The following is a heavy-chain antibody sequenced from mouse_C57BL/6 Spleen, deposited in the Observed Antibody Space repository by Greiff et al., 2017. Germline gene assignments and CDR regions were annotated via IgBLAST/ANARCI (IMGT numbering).Heavy chain of an antibody. J-gene: IGHJ1*03. CDR3: ARSIYYGYDGGYFDV. CDR1: GYAFSSYW. V-gene: IGHV1-80*01. D-gene: IGHD2-2*01. Sequence: VQLQQSGAELVKPGASVKISCKASGYAFSSYWMNWVKQRPGKGLEWIGQIYPGDGDTTYNGKFKGKATLTADKSSSTAYMQLSSLTSEDSAVYCCARSIYYGYDGGYFDVWGTGTTVTVSS. CDR2: IYPGDGDT.